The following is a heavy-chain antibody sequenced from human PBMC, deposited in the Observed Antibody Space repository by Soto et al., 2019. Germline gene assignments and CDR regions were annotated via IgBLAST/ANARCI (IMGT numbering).Heavy chain of an antibody. D-gene: IGHD1-26*01. CDR1: GFTFSSYT. Sequence: EVQLVESGGGLVKPGGSLRLSCAASGFTFSSYTMNWVRQAPGKGLEWVSSISSSSIYIYYADSVKGRFTIFRDNAKNSLYLQMNSRRGEDTAVYYCARDLGPTWDRPLDYWGQGTLVTVSS. V-gene: IGHV3-21*01. CDR3: ARDLGPTWDRPLDY. J-gene: IGHJ4*02. CDR2: ISSSSIYI.